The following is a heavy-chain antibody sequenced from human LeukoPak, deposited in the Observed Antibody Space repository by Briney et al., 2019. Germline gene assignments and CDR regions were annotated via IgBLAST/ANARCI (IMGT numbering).Heavy chain of an antibody. J-gene: IGHJ4*02. CDR1: GFTFSSYS. V-gene: IGHV3-21*01. CDR2: ISSISSKK. CDR3: AKEVRYCSSTSCPNYFDY. Sequence: GGSLRLSCAAPGFTFSSYSMNWVRQAPGKGLEWVSSISSISSKKYYADSVKGRFTISRDNSKNTLYLQMNRLRAEDTAVYYCAKEVRYCSSTSCPNYFDYWGRGTLVTVSS. D-gene: IGHD2-2*01.